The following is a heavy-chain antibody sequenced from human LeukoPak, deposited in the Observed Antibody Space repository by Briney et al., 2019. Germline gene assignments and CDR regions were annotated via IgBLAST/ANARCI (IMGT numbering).Heavy chain of an antibody. CDR1: GFTFSRYS. J-gene: IGHJ5*02. V-gene: IGHV3-21*01. Sequence: GGSLRLSCAASGFTFSRYSMNWVRQAPGKGLEWVSSITISSTYLFYADSVKGRFTISRDNAKNSLYLQMNSLRAEDTAVYYCARDLEQQLFDLWGLGTLVTVSS. D-gene: IGHD6-13*01. CDR2: ITISSTYL. CDR3: ARDLEQQLFDL.